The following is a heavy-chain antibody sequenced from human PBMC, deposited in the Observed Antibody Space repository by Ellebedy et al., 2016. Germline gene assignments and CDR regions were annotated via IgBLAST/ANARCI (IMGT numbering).Heavy chain of an antibody. V-gene: IGHV1-69*13. D-gene: IGHD3-10*01. Sequence: SVKVSXKASGGTFSSYAISWVRQAPGQGLEWMGGIIPIFGTANYAQKFQGRVTITADESTSTAYMELSSLRSEDTAVYYCAGGYYYGSGSYSDIDYWGQGTLVTVSS. CDR1: GGTFSSYA. CDR3: AGGYYYGSGSYSDIDY. J-gene: IGHJ4*02. CDR2: IIPIFGTA.